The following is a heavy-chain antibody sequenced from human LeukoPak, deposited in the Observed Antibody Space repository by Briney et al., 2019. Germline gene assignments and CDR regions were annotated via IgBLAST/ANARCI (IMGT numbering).Heavy chain of an antibody. V-gene: IGHV3-33*01. Sequence: PGRSLRLSCAASGFTFSSYGMHWVRQAPGKGLEWVAVIWYDGSSKYYADSVKGRFTISRDNSKNTLYLQMNSLRAEDTAVYYCAREWYYDFWSGYYPNYYYYGMDVWGQGTTVTVSS. CDR2: IWYDGSSK. J-gene: IGHJ6*02. CDR1: GFTFSSYG. D-gene: IGHD3-3*01. CDR3: AREWYYDFWSGYYPNYYYYGMDV.